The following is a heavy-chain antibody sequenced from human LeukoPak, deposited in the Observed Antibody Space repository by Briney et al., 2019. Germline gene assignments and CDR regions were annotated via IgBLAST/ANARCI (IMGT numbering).Heavy chain of an antibody. CDR3: ARDSYYDSSGYYPFPYYFDY. Sequence: PGGTLRLSCAASGFTFSSYGMSWVRQAPGKGLEWVADISGSGSNTYYADSVKGRFTISRDNAKNSLYLQMNSLRAEDTAVYYCARDSYYDSSGYYPFPYYFDYWGQGTLVTVSS. CDR2: ISGSGSNT. CDR1: GFTFSSYG. V-gene: IGHV3-21*01. J-gene: IGHJ4*02. D-gene: IGHD3-22*01.